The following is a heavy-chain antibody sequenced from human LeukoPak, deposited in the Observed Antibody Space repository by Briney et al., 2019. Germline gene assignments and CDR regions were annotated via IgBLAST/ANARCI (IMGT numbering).Heavy chain of an antibody. CDR1: GYTFTDYE. Sequence: ASVKVSCKCSGYTFTDYEINLVRQARGQGLELMWWTNPSRRNRAYAPKFEGRVTMTTDTSTSTGYMELRSPTSEDTAVYYCARDRSRSDTYFDLWGQGTLVTVSS. D-gene: IGHD5-18*01. V-gene: IGHV1-8*01. CDR2: TNPSRRNR. CDR3: ARDRSRSDTYFDL. J-gene: IGHJ4*02.